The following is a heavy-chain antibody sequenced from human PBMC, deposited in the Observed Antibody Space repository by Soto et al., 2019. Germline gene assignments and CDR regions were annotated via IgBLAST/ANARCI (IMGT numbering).Heavy chain of an antibody. CDR2: ISGSGGTT. V-gene: IGHV3-23*01. CDR1: GFSSSSFA. D-gene: IGHD4-17*01. Sequence: EVQVLESGGGLVQPGGSLRLSCAASGFSSSSFAMSWVRQGPGKGLEWVASISGSGGTTYHADSVKGRSTISRDNFKNTLSLQMKNLRAADTAVYYCTKMSHGDPDNYSYPRVVWGQGTTVTVSS. J-gene: IGHJ6*02. CDR3: TKMSHGDPDNYSYPRVV.